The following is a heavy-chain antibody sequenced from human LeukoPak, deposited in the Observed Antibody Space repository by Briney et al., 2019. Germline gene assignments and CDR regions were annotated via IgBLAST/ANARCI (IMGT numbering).Heavy chain of an antibody. CDR3: AKDLSGIYGDPNDC. V-gene: IGHV3-30*18. D-gene: IGHD4-17*01. CDR2: ISYDGSNK. J-gene: IGHJ4*02. CDR1: GFTFSSYG. Sequence: PGGSLRLSCAASGFTFSSYGMHWVRQAPGKGLEWVAVISYDGSNKYYADSVKGRFTISRDNSKNTLYLQMNSLRAEDTAVYYCAKDLSGIYGDPNDCWGQGTLVTVSS.